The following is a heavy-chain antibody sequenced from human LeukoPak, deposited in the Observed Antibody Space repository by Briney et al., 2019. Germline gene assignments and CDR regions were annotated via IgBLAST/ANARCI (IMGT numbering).Heavy chain of an antibody. Sequence: GSSVKVSCKASGGTFSSYAISWVRQAPGQGLEWMGGIIPIFGTANYAQKFQGRVTITADESTSTAYMELSSLRSEDTAVYYCTRLAYCGADCYSESYWGQGTLVTVSS. V-gene: IGHV1-69*01. CDR1: GGTFSSYA. CDR3: TRLAYCGADCYSESY. CDR2: IIPIFGTA. J-gene: IGHJ4*02. D-gene: IGHD2-21*02.